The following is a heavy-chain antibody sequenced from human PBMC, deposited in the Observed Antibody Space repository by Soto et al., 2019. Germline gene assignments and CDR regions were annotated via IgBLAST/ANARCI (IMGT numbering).Heavy chain of an antibody. CDR1: GFTFNTYN. D-gene: IGHD6-19*01. J-gene: IGHJ5*02. CDR2: ISSTSSYI. CDR3: ARDGGSGLVWFDP. Sequence: EVQLVESGGGLVEPGGSLRLSCAATGFTFNTYNMNWIRQAPGKGLEWVSSISSTSSYIYYADSVRGRFTISRDNAKNSLFLQMNSLRAEDTAVYFCARDGGSGLVWFDPWGQGTLVTVSS. V-gene: IGHV3-21*01.